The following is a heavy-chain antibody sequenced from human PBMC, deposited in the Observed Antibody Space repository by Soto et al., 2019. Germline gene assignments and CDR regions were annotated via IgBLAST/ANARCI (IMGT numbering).Heavy chain of an antibody. CDR2: ISSSSSTI. D-gene: IGHD3-3*01. Sequence: GGSLRLSCAASGFTFSSYIMNWVHQAPGKGLEWVSYISSSSSTIYYADSVKGRFTISRDNAKNSLYLQMNSLRSEDTAVYCCARAAVLRVLEWLAGDAFDIWGQGTMVTVSS. J-gene: IGHJ3*02. CDR1: GFTFSSYI. CDR3: ARAAVLRVLEWLAGDAFDI. V-gene: IGHV3-48*04.